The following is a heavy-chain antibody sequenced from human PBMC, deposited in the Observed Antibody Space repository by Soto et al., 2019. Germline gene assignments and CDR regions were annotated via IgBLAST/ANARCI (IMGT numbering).Heavy chain of an antibody. J-gene: IGHJ4*01. Sequence: SVKVSCKASGGTFSSYAISWVRQAPGQGLEWMGGIFPILDTPKYAQRFQGRVTITADESTTSAYMELNSLRSEDTAVYYCATSGRDGYNSHFDYWGHGTLVTAPQ. CDR1: GGTFSSYA. V-gene: IGHV1-69*13. D-gene: IGHD2-21*01. CDR2: IFPILDTP. CDR3: ATSGRDGYNSHFDY.